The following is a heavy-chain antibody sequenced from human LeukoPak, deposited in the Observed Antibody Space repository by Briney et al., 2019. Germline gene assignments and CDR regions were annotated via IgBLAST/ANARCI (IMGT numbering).Heavy chain of an antibody. CDR1: GGSLSSYY. D-gene: IGHD2-2*01. V-gene: IGHV4-59*01. CDR3: ARVGCSSTSCYSGWFDP. Sequence: PSETLSLTCTVSGGSLSSYYWSWIRQPPGKGLEWIGYIYYSGSTNYNPSLKSRVTISVDTSKNQFSLKLSSVTAADTAVYYCARVGCSSTSCYSGWFDPWGQGILVTVSS. CDR2: IYYSGST. J-gene: IGHJ5*02.